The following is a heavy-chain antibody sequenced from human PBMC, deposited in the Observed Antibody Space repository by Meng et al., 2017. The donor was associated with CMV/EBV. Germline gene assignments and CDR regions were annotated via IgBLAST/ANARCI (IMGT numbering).Heavy chain of an antibody. J-gene: IGHJ4*02. CDR2: IGTAGDT. V-gene: IGHV3-13*01. CDR3: ARARAGGSYVDY. D-gene: IGHD1-26*01. Sequence: GESLKISCAASGFTFSSYDMRWVRQATGKGLEWVSAIGTAGDTYYPGSVKGRFTISRENAKNSLYLQMNSLRAGDTAVYYCARARAGGSYVDYWGQGTLVTVSS. CDR1: GFTFSSYD.